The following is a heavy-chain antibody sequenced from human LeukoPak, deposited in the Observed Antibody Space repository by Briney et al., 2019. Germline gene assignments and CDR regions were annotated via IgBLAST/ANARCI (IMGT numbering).Heavy chain of an antibody. D-gene: IGHD2-21*02. J-gene: IGHJ4*02. Sequence: GGSLRLYCAASGFTFSSYGMHWVRQAPGKGLEWVAVISYDGSNKYYADSVKGRFTISRDNSKNKLYLQMNSLRAEDKAVYYCAKDLRGLAYCGWDCYLFDYGGQRTLVTVSS. CDR1: GFTFSSYG. CDR2: ISYDGSNK. V-gene: IGHV3-30*18. CDR3: AKDLRGLAYCGWDCYLFDY.